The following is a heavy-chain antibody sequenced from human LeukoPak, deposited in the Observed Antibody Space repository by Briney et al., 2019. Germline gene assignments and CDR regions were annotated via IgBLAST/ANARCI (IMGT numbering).Heavy chain of an antibody. J-gene: IGHJ6*03. Sequence: SETLSLTCTVSGGSISSSSYYWGWIRQPPGKGLEWIGSIYYSGSTYYNPSLKSRVTISVDTSKNQFSLKLSSVTAADTAVYYCARGGYDILTGYSNYYYYYYMDVWGKGTTVTISS. CDR1: GGSISSSSYY. CDR3: ARGGYDILTGYSNYYYYYYMDV. V-gene: IGHV4-39*07. D-gene: IGHD3-9*01. CDR2: IYYSGST.